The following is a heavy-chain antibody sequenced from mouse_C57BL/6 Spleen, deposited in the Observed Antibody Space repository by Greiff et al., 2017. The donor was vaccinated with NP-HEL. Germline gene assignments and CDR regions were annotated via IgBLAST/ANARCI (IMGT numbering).Heavy chain of an antibody. CDR2: ISSGSSTI. D-gene: IGHD1-1*01. CDR3: ASTVVARDAMDY. Sequence: EVHLVESGGGLVKPGGSLKLSCAASGFTFSDYGMHWVRQAPEKGLEWVAYISSGSSTIYYADTVKGRFTISRDNAKNTLFLQMTSLRSEDTAMYYCASTVVARDAMDYWGQGTSVTVSS. J-gene: IGHJ4*01. CDR1: GFTFSDYG. V-gene: IGHV5-17*01.